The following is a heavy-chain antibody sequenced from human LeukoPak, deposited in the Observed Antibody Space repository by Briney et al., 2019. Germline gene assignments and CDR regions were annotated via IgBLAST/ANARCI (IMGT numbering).Heavy chain of an antibody. J-gene: IGHJ5*02. D-gene: IGHD2-2*01. CDR1: GGTFSSYA. V-gene: IGHV1-69*04. CDR2: IIPILGIA. Sequence: SVKVSCKASGGTFSSYAISWVRQAPGQGLEWMGRIIPILGIANYAQKFQGRVTITADKSTSTAYMELSSLRSEDTAVYYCASRYYSSTSCYLNWFDPWGQGTLVTVSS. CDR3: ASRYYSSTSCYLNWFDP.